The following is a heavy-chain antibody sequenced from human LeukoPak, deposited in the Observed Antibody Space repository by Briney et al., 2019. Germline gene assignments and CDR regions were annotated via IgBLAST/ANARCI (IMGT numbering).Heavy chain of an antibody. CDR3: VGTIASRGSEY. J-gene: IGHJ4*02. CDR2: LPPDELGI. V-gene: IGHV3-74*01. CDR1: GFTFTNYW. Sequence: GGSLRLSCAASGFTFTNYWMHWVRQAPGMGLVWVSRLPPDELGIIYADSVKGRFTVSRDNAKSTVYLQMNNLRVDDTAMYYCVGTIASRGSEYWGQGALVTVSS. D-gene: IGHD6-6*01.